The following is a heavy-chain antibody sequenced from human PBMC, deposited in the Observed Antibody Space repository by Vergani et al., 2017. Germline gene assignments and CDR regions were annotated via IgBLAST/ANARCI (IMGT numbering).Heavy chain of an antibody. CDR2: ISSSSSTI. Sequence: EVQLVESGGGLVQPGGSLRLSCAASGFTFSSYSMNWVRQAPGKGLEWVSYISSSSSTIYYADSVKGRFTISRDNSKNTLFLQMNSLRPEDTAVYYCARDYREYQLLTYFQHWGQGTLLSVSS. V-gene: IGHV3-48*01. CDR3: ARDYREYQLLTYFQH. J-gene: IGHJ1*01. CDR1: GFTFSSYS. D-gene: IGHD2-2*01.